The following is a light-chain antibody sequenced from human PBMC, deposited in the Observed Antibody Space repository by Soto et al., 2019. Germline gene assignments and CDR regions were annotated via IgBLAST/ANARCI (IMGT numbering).Light chain of an antibody. Sequence: IHATTSSSSLSASVGARIPITFRASQDISNYLAWYQQKPGKVPKLLIYVASSLQSGVPSRFSGSGSGTDFTLTISSLQPEDVATYYCQEYKNAPLTFGGGTKVDIK. V-gene: IGKV1-27*01. CDR3: QEYKNAPLT. J-gene: IGKJ4*01. CDR2: VAS. CDR1: QDISNY.